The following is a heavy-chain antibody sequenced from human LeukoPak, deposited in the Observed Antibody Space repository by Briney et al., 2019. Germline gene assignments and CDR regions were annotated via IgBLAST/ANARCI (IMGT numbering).Heavy chain of an antibody. Sequence: SETLSLTCTVSGGSISSGGYFWRWIRQHPGKGLEWIGYIYYSGSTYYNPSLKSRVTISVDTSKNQFSLKLSSVTAADTAVYYCAGLPCSSTSCYTGWFDPWGQGTLVTVSS. CDR2: IYYSGST. CDR1: GGSISSGGYF. J-gene: IGHJ5*02. V-gene: IGHV4-31*03. CDR3: AGLPCSSTSCYTGWFDP. D-gene: IGHD2-2*02.